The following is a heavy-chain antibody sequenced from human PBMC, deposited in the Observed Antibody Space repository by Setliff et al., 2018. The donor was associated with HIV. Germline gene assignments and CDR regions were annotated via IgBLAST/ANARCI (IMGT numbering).Heavy chain of an antibody. J-gene: IGHJ4*02. Sequence: LRLSCAASGFTFSSYWMHWVRQAPGKGLAWVSRINSDGSSASYADSVKGRFTIFRDNARNTLYLQMNNLRAEDTAVYYCVTSPNIVSRWGQGTLVTVSS. D-gene: IGHD5-12*01. CDR1: GFTFSSYW. CDR2: INSDGSSA. V-gene: IGHV3-74*01. CDR3: VTSPNIVSR.